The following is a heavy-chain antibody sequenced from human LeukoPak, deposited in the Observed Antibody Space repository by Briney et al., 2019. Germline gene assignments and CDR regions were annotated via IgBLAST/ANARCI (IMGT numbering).Heavy chain of an antibody. CDR1: GFTFSNAW. D-gene: IGHD3-10*01. Sequence: GGSLRLSCAASGFTFSNAWMSWVRQAPGKGVEWVGRIKSKTDGGTTDYAAPVKGRFTISRDDSKNTLYLQMNSLKTEDTAVYYCTTVTYYYGSGSYSTFDYWGQGTLVTVSS. V-gene: IGHV3-15*01. CDR3: TTVTYYYGSGSYSTFDY. CDR2: IKSKTDGGTT. J-gene: IGHJ4*02.